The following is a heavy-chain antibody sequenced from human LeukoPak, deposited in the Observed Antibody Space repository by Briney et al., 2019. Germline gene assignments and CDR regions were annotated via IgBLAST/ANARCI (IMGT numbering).Heavy chain of an antibody. J-gene: IGHJ4*02. CDR3: ARRPIRFLEWLLPYYFDY. CDR2: IYTSGST. Sequence: SETLSLTCTVSGGSISSYYWSWIRQPAGKGLEWIGRIYTSGSTYYNPSLKSRVTISVDTSKNQFSLKLSSVTAADTAVYYCARRPIRFLEWLLPYYFDYWGQGTLVTVSS. D-gene: IGHD3-3*01. CDR1: GGSISSYY. V-gene: IGHV4-4*07.